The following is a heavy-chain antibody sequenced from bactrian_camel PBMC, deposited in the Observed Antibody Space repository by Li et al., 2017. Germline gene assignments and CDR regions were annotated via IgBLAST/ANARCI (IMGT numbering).Heavy chain of an antibody. CDR1: GVSYWRYC. D-gene: IGHD1*01. CDR2: IDTGDGST. CDR3: AAKRSQTSLYCNTGRMVGSYAY. J-gene: IGHJ4*01. Sequence: SCAAGGVSYWRYCMGWFRQAPGQEREGVAAIDTGDGSTYYLNSVEGRFTISQDNAKNVMSLEMNDLNPEDTGVYYCAAKRSQTSLYCNTGRMVGSYAYWGQGTQVTVS. V-gene: IGHV3S28*01.